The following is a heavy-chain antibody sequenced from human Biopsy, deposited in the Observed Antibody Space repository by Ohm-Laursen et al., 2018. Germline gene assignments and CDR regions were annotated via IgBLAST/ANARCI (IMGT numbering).Heavy chain of an antibody. CDR1: GFTFGDAW. D-gene: IGHD3-16*01. CDR3: STGGGDFYYNGMDV. V-gene: IGHV3-15*01. Sequence: SLRLSCAASGFTFGDAWMSWIRQAPGKGLEWVGRIKSKFDGETTDYAAPVKGRFIISRDGSKSTLFLQMNSLKVEDTGVYFCSTGGGDFYYNGMDVWGQGTRVTVSS. J-gene: IGHJ6*02. CDR2: IKSKFDGETT.